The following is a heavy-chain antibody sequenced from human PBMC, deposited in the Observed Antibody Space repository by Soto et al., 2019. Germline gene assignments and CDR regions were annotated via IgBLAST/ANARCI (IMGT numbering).Heavy chain of an antibody. CDR1: GFTFSSYG. V-gene: IGHV3-33*01. CDR3: ARYLVVVPAAILDDYYYYMDV. CDR2: IWYDGSNK. Sequence: GGSLRLSCAASGFTFSSYGMHWVHQAPGKGLEWVAVIWYDGSNKYYADSVKGRFTISRDNSKNTLYLQMNSLRAEDTAVYYCARYLVVVPAAILDDYYYYMDVWGKGTTVTVSS. D-gene: IGHD2-2*02. J-gene: IGHJ6*03.